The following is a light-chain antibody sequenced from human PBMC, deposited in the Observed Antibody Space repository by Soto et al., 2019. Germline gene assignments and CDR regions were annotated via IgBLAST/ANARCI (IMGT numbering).Light chain of an antibody. CDR2: EVN. J-gene: IGLJ1*01. V-gene: IGLV2-14*01. CDR3: RSYTGTSARV. Sequence: QSALTQPASVSGSPGQSITISCTGSSSDIGGYNYVSWYQQHPGKAPKVMSYEVNNRPSGVSHRFSGAKSGNTASLTISGLQAEEEADYYCRSYTGTSARVFGTGTKLTVL. CDR1: SSDIGGYNY.